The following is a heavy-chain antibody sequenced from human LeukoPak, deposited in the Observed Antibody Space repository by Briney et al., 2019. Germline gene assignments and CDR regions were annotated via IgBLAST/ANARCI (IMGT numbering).Heavy chain of an antibody. V-gene: IGHV1-8*01. CDR3: ARGRGSYGSGRHLGY. CDR1: GCTFTSYD. J-gene: IGHJ4*02. CDR2: MNPNSGNT. Sequence: ASVKVSCKASGCTFTSYDINWVRQATGQGLEWMGWMNPNSGNTGYAQKFQGRVTMTRNTSISTAYMELSSLRSEGTAVYYCARGRGSYGSGRHLGYWGQGALVTVSS. D-gene: IGHD3-10*01.